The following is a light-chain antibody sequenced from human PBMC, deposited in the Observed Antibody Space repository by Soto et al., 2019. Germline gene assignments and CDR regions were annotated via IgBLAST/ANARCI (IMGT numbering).Light chain of an antibody. Sequence: EIVLTQSPGTLSLSPGERATLSCRASQSVSSNYLAWYQQKPGQTPRLLIYGTSSRATGIPDRFSGSGSGTDFTLTIRRLEPEDFAVYYCQQYGTSPPRTFGQGTQLEIK. CDR3: QQYGTSPPRT. CDR1: QSVSSNY. V-gene: IGKV3-20*01. J-gene: IGKJ2*01. CDR2: GTS.